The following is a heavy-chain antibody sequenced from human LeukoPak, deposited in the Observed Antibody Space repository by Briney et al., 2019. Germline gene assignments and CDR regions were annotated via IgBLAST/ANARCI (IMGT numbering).Heavy chain of an antibody. J-gene: IGHJ4*02. CDR1: GFTFSSYA. V-gene: IGHV3-64D*06. CDR2: ITGDGGRT. D-gene: IGHD6-13*01. Sequence: GGSLRLSCSASGFTFSSYAMHWVRQAPGKGLECVSAITGDGGRTYYADSVKGRFTISRDNSKNTLYLQMNSLRAEDTAVYYCVKDRWVDHWGQGTLVTVSS. CDR3: VKDRWVDH.